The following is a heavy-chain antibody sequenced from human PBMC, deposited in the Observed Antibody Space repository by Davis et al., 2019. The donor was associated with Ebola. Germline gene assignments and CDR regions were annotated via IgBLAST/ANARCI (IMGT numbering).Heavy chain of an antibody. Sequence: PSETLSLTCAISGDSVFGKNGAWNRLRQSTWRGLECLGSTYYTSKWHNDYGESVKSRITINPDTSKNQFSLQLNSVTPEDTAVYYCARGWLRTGLDIWGQGTMVIVSS. CDR3: ARGWLRTGLDI. CDR1: GDSVFGKNGA. J-gene: IGHJ3*02. D-gene: IGHD5-24*01. V-gene: IGHV6-1*01. CDR2: TYYTSKWHN.